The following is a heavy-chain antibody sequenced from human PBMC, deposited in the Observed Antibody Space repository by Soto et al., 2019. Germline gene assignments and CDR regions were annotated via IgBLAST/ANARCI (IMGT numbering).Heavy chain of an antibody. D-gene: IGHD1-26*01. J-gene: IGHJ4*02. Sequence: SETLSLTCPVSGGSISSSSYYCGWIRQPPGKGLEWIGSIYYSVSTYYNPSLKSRVTISVDTSKNQFSLKLSSVTAADTAVYYCAFTRSYAFDYWAQGTMVTVSS. V-gene: IGHV4-39*01. CDR3: AFTRSYAFDY. CDR2: IYYSVST. CDR1: GGSISSSSYY.